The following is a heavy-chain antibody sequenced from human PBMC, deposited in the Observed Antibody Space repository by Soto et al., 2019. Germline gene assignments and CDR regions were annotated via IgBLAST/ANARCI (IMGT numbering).Heavy chain of an antibody. CDR2: ISGSGGST. D-gene: IGHD3-9*01. J-gene: IGHJ4*02. CDR3: AASPMYYDILTGYYSAPYYFDY. Sequence: PGGSLRLSCAASGFTFSSYAMSWVRQAPGKGLEWVSAISGSGGSTYYADSVKGRFTISRDNSKNTLYLQMNSLRAEDTAVYYCAASPMYYDILTGYYSAPYYFDYWGQGTPVNVSS. CDR1: GFTFSSYA. V-gene: IGHV3-23*01.